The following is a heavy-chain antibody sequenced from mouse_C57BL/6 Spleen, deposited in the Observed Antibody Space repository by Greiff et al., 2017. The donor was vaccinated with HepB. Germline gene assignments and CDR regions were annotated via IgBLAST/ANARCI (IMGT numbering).Heavy chain of an antibody. V-gene: IGHV5-17*01. D-gene: IGHD2-3*01. CDR3: ARPMGTGWFAY. CDR1: GFTFSDYG. J-gene: IGHJ3*01. CDR2: ISSGSSTI. Sequence: EVMLVESGGGLVKPGGSLKLSCAASGFTFSDYGMHWVRQAPEKGLEWVAYISSGSSTIYYADTVKGRFTISRDNAKNTLFLQMTSLRSEDTAMYYCARPMGTGWFAYWGQGTLVTVSA.